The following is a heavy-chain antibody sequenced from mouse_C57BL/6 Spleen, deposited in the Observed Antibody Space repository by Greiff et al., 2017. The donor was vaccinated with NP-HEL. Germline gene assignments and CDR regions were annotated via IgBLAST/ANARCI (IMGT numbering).Heavy chain of an antibody. Sequence: EVQLQQSGAELVKPGASVKLSCTASGFNIKDYYMHWVKQRTEQGLEWIGRIDPEDGETKYAQKFQGKATITADTSSNTAYLQLSSLTSEDTAVYYCASYYSNYATGYYAMDYWGQGTSVTVSS. CDR2: IDPEDGET. CDR3: ASYYSNYATGYYAMDY. V-gene: IGHV14-2*01. D-gene: IGHD2-5*01. CDR1: GFNIKDYY. J-gene: IGHJ4*01.